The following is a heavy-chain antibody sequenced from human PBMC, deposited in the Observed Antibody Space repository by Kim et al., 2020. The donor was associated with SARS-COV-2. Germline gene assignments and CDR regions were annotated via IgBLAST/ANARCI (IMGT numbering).Heavy chain of an antibody. CDR2: MNPNSGNT. V-gene: IGHV1-2*06. D-gene: IGHD3-3*01. CDR1: GYTFTGYY. CDR3: AREDWSGYSLQLPDAFDI. J-gene: IGHJ3*02. Sequence: ASVKVSCKASGYTFTGYYMHWVRQAPGQGLEWMGRMNPNSGNTGYAQKFQGRVTMTRNTSISTAYMELSRLRSDDTAVYYCAREDWSGYSLQLPDAFDIWGHGTTVTVSS.